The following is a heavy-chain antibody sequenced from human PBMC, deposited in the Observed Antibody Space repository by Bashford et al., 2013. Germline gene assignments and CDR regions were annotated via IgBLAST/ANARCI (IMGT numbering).Heavy chain of an antibody. CDR3: ARSTYYSGFDYPYFDN. D-gene: IGHD5-12*01. CDR1: GGIFTSSS. CDR2: IIPVFGPP. V-gene: IGHV1-69*13. J-gene: IGHJ4*02. Sequence: SVKVSCKTSGGIFTSSSISWVRQAPGQGLEWMGGIIPVFGPPDYAQTFQGRVTITADESTSTAYMELRNLRSEDTAVYYCARSTYYSGFDYPYFDNWGQGTLVT.